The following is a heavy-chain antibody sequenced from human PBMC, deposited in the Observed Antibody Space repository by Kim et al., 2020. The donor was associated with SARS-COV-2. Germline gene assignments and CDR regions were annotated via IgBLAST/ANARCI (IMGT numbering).Heavy chain of an antibody. J-gene: IGHJ4*02. CDR3: AGAVGATENFDN. Sequence: SYEEKVQGRRTMTRDKSTSTVYMEQSSMRTEDTAVYYCAGAVGATENFDNWGQGTLVTVSS. V-gene: IGHV1-46*01. D-gene: IGHD1-26*01.